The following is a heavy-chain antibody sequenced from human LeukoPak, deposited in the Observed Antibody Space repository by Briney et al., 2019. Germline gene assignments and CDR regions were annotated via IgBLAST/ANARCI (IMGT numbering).Heavy chain of an antibody. CDR3: AKLYYDSSGLGDY. CDR2: ISYDGSNK. CDR1: GFTFSSYG. D-gene: IGHD3-22*01. V-gene: IGHV3-30*18. Sequence: PGRSLRLSCVASGFTFSSYGMHWVRQAPGKGLEWVAVISYDGSNKYYADSVKGRFTISRDNSKNTLYLQMNSLRAEDTAVYYCAKLYYDSSGLGDYWGQGTLVTVSS. J-gene: IGHJ4*02.